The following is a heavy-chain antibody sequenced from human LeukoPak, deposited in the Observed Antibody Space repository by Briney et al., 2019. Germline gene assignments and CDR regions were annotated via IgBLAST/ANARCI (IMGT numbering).Heavy chain of an antibody. D-gene: IGHD6-19*01. CDR3: ARVTAVAGYIDY. J-gene: IGHJ4*02. CDR1: GGSISSSSYY. V-gene: IGHV4-39*07. Sequence: SETLSLTCTVSGGSISSSSYYWGWIRQPPGKGLEWIGSIYYSGSTYYNPSLKSRVTISVDTSKNQFSLKLSSVTAADTAVYYCARVTAVAGYIDYWGQGTLVTVSS. CDR2: IYYSGST.